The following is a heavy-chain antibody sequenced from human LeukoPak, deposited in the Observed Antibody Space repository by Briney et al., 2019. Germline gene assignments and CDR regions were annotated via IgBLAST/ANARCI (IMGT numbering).Heavy chain of an antibody. Sequence: QPAGSLRLSCAASGFTFNSYVIQWVRQAPDKGLEWVAFTWSDGSEKFYTDSVKGRFTISRDNSKNKVDLQMNRLRAEDTAVYFCARAQSATLSYYFHLWGQGTLVTVSS. J-gene: IGHJ1*01. CDR3: ARAQSATLSYYFHL. CDR2: TWSDGSEK. CDR1: GFTFNSYV. D-gene: IGHD5/OR15-5a*01. V-gene: IGHV3-33*01.